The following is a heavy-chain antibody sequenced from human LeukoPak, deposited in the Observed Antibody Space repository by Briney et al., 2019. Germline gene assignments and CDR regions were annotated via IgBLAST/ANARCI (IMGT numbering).Heavy chain of an antibody. CDR2: ISYDGSNK. CDR1: GYTFTGYY. CDR3: ARSAYCGGDCYLTDY. Sequence: SCKASGYTFTGYYMHWVRQAPGKGLEWVAVISYDGSNKYYADSVKGRFTISRDNSKNTLYLQMNSLRAEDTAVYYCARSAYCGGDCYLTDYWGQGTLVTVSS. J-gene: IGHJ4*02. D-gene: IGHD2-21*02. V-gene: IGHV3-30-3*01.